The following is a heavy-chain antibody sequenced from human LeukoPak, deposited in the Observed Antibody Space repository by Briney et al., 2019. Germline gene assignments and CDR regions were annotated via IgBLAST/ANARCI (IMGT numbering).Heavy chain of an antibody. CDR3: ARGFVLRYFDWLFNY. D-gene: IGHD3-9*01. CDR1: GYTFTGYY. Sequence: ASVKVSCKASGYTFTGYYMHWVRQAPGQGLEWMGWISAYNGNTNYAQKLQGRVTMTTDTSTSTAYMELRSLRSDDTAVYYCARGFVLRYFDWLFNYWGQGTLVTVSS. V-gene: IGHV1-18*04. CDR2: ISAYNGNT. J-gene: IGHJ4*02.